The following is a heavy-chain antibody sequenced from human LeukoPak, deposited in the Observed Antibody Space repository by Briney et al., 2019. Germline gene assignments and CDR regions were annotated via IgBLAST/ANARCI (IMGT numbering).Heavy chain of an antibody. Sequence: SETLSLTCTVSGYSISSGYYWGWIRQPPGKGLEWIGSIYYSGSTYYNPSLKSRVTISVDTSKNQFSLKLSSVTAADTAVYYCAGGSGGHKSDDLNFDYWGQGTLVTVSS. CDR3: AGGSGGHKSDDLNFDY. CDR2: IYYSGST. J-gene: IGHJ4*02. CDR1: GYSISSGYY. V-gene: IGHV4-38-2*02. D-gene: IGHD3-16*01.